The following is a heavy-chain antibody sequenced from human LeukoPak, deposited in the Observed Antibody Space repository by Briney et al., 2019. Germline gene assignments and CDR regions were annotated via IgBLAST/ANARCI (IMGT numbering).Heavy chain of an antibody. CDR2: INPHSGGS. CDR1: GYTFTDYY. J-gene: IGHJ4*02. Sequence: GASVKVSCKASGYTFTDYYIHWVRQAPGQGLEWMGWINPHSGGSSYAQRFQGRVTMTRDTSISTAYMEASRLRSDDTAIYYCGRIGDQWLIDYWGQGTLVTVSS. V-gene: IGHV1-2*02. D-gene: IGHD6-19*01. CDR3: GRIGDQWLIDY.